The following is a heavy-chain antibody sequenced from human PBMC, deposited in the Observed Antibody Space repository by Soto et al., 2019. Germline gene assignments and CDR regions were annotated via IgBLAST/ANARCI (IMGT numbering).Heavy chain of an antibody. CDR1: VDRISRKEAA. CDR2: TYFRSKKWNY. V-gene: IGHV6-1*01. D-gene: IGHD6-19*01. CDR3: ARDGGGWYPDY. Sequence: QTPSLSCTISVDRISRKEAALHCIRQSQSRGLEWLGRTYFRSKKWNYHYAESVKSRITVSPDTSKNQFSLQLYSVTPEDTAVYYCARDGGGWYPDYWGQGTPVTVSS. J-gene: IGHJ4*02.